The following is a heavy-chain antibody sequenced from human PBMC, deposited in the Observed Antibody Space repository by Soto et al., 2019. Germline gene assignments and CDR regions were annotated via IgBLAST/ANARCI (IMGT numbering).Heavy chain of an antibody. Sequence: QVQLVQSGAEVKKPGSSVKVSCKASGGTFSSYTISWVRQAPGQGLEWMGRIIPILGIANYAQKFQGRVTITADKSTSTAYMELSSLRSEDTAVYYCARDLHDSSGPGGYYYYGMDVWGQGTTVTVSS. CDR1: GGTFSSYT. CDR3: ARDLHDSSGPGGYYYYGMDV. J-gene: IGHJ6*02. V-gene: IGHV1-69*08. D-gene: IGHD3-22*01. CDR2: IIPILGIA.